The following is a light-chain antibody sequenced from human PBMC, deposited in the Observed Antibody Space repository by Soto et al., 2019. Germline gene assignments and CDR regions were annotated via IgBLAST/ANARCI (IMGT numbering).Light chain of an antibody. V-gene: IGKV4-1*01. Sequence: DIVMTQSPDSLAVSLGERATINCKSSQNVLYKSNNENYLAWFQQKPGQPPKLLIYWASTRKSGVPDRFTGSGSGSDFTLTISSLQAEDVAVYYCQQYYSTPPYTFGQGTKLGI. J-gene: IGKJ2*01. CDR1: QNVLYKSNNENY. CDR2: WAS. CDR3: QQYYSTPPYT.